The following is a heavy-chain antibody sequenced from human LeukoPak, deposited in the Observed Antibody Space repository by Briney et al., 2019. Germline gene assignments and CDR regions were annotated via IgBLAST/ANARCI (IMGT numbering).Heavy chain of an antibody. D-gene: IGHD1-26*01. V-gene: IGHV5-51*01. Sequence: GESLKISCKGSGYSFTSYWIGWVRQMPGKGLEWMGIIYPGDSDTRYSPSFQGQVTISADKSISTAYLQWGSLKASDTAMYYCARQVRSIVGASCFDYWGQGTLVTVSS. J-gene: IGHJ4*02. CDR3: ARQVRSIVGASCFDY. CDR2: IYPGDSDT. CDR1: GYSFTSYW.